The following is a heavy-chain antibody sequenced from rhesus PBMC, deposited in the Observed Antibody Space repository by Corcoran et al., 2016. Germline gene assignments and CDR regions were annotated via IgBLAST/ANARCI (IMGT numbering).Heavy chain of an antibody. CDR3: AREGSHCTGSGCLDY. Sequence: QVQLQESGPGLVKPSEPLSLTCAVSGGSFSGYYWGWFRQPPGKGLGWIGYISGRSGNTDYHPTRKRRVTRSTDTSKNQVSLKLRSVTAADTAVYYWAREGSHCTGSGCLDYWGQGVLVTVSS. CDR1: GGSFSGYY. D-gene: IGHD2-21*01. J-gene: IGHJ4*01. V-gene: IGHV4-165*01. CDR2: ISGRSGNT.